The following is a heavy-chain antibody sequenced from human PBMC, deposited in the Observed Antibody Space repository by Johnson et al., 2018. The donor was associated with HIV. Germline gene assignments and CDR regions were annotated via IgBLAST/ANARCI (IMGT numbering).Heavy chain of an antibody. CDR3: ARVGGTFWRDLAFGI. CDR1: GFTFSSYG. V-gene: IGHV3-23*04. CDR2: ISGSGDNT. D-gene: IGHD3-3*01. J-gene: IGHJ3*02. Sequence: VQLVESGGGLVQPGGSLRLSCAASGFTFSSYGMSWVRQAPGKGLEWVSAISGSGDNTYYADSVKGRFTISRDRSQNTVYLKMNSLRAEDTALYYCARVGGTFWRDLAFGIWGQGTMVTVSS.